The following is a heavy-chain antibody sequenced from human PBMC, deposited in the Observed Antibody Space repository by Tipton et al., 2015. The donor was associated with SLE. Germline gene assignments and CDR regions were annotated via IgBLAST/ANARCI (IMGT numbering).Heavy chain of an antibody. Sequence: LRLSCTVSGGSISSGSYYWSWIRQPAGKGLEWIGYIYTSGSTNYNPSLKSRVTISVDTSKNQFSLKLSSVTAADTAVYYCARDPDYYDSSGYGAFDIWGQGTMVTVSS. CDR3: ARDPDYYDSSGYGAFDI. CDR1: GGSISSGSYY. CDR2: IYTSGST. V-gene: IGHV4-61*09. J-gene: IGHJ3*02. D-gene: IGHD3-22*01.